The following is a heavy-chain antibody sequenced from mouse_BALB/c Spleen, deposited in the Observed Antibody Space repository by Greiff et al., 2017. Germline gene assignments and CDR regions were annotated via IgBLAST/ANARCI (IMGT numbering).Heavy chain of an antibody. Sequence: QVQLQQSGAELVKPGASVKFSCKASGYTFTSYYMYWVKKRPGQGLEWIGEINPSNGGTNFNEKFKSKATLTVDKSSSTADMQLSSLTSEDSAVCYGTRTLYAMDYWGQGTSVTVSS. J-gene: IGHJ4*01. CDR3: TRTLYAMDY. CDR2: INPSNGGT. V-gene: IGHV1S81*02. CDR1: GYTFTSYY.